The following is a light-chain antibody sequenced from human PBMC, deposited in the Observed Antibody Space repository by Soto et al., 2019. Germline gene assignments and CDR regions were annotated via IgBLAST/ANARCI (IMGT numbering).Light chain of an antibody. V-gene: IGLV3-10*01. CDR3: YSTDSSGNHREV. CDR1: ALPKKY. Sequence: SYELTQPPSVSVSPGQTARITCSGEALPKKYAYWYQQKSGQAPVLVIYEDSKRPSGIPERFSGSSSGTMATLTISGAQVEDEADYYCYSTDSSGNHREVFGGGTKVTVL. J-gene: IGLJ2*01. CDR2: EDS.